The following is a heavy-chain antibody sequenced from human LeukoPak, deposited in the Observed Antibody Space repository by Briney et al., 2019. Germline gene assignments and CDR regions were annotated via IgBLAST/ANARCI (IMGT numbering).Heavy chain of an antibody. CDR2: IYYSGST. D-gene: IGHD6-19*01. V-gene: IGHV4-59*12. CDR1: GGSISSYY. J-gene: IGHJ4*02. Sequence: PSETLSLTCTVSGGSISSYYWSWIRQPPGKGLEWIGYIYYSGSTNYNPSLKSRVTISVDTSKNQFSLNLSFVTAADTAVYYCAREHRSGWVPYYFDYWGQGTLVTVSS. CDR3: AREHRSGWVPYYFDY.